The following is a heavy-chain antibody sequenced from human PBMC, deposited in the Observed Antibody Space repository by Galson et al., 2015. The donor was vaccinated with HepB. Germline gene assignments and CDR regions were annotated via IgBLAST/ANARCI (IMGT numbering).Heavy chain of an antibody. CDR3: AKDPEASMVRVYYFDY. J-gene: IGHJ4*02. CDR2: ISWNSGSI. V-gene: IGHV3-9*01. Sequence: SLRLPCAASGFTFDDYAMHWVRQAPGKGLEWVSGISWNSGSIGYADSVKGRFTISRDNAKNSLYLQMNSLRAEDTALYYCAKDPEASMVRVYYFDYWGQGTLVTVSS. D-gene: IGHD3-10*01. CDR1: GFTFDDYA.